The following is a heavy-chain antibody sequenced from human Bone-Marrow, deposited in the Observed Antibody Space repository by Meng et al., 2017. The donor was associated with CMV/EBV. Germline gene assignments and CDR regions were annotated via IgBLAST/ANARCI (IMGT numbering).Heavy chain of an antibody. CDR2: IIPIFGTA. J-gene: IGHJ3*02. Sequence: SVKVSCKASGGTFSSYAISWVRQAPGQGLEWMGGIIPIFGTANYAQKFQGRVTITTDESTSTAYMELSSLRSEDTAVYYCARSDRAYCGGDCYSAFDIWGQGTMFTVSS. V-gene: IGHV1-69*05. D-gene: IGHD2-21*01. CDR3: ARSDRAYCGGDCYSAFDI. CDR1: GGTFSSYA.